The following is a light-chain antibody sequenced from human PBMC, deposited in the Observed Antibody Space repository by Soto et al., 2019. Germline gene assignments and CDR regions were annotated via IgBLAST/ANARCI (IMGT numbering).Light chain of an antibody. V-gene: IGKV3-15*01. CDR2: GAS. CDR3: QQYNNWPPGT. Sequence: EIVMTQSPASLSVSPGERATLSCRANQSISTYLAWYQQKPGQAPRLLIYGASTRATGIPVRFSGSGSGTEFTLTISSLQSEDFAVYYCQQYNNWPPGTFGQGTKVDNK. CDR1: QSISTY. J-gene: IGKJ1*01.